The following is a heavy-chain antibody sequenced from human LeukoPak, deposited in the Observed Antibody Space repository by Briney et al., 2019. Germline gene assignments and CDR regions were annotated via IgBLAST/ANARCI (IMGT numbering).Heavy chain of an antibody. CDR3: AKDIDYYDSSGSFDY. V-gene: IGHV3-23*01. D-gene: IGHD3-22*01. CDR2: ISGGGDIT. Sequence: GGSLRLSCAASGFNFANHAMSWVRQTAGKGLEWVSAISGGGDITYYADSVKGRFTISRDNSKDTLFLQMHSLRAEDTAVYYCAKDIDYYDSSGSFDYWGQGTLVTVSS. CDR1: GFNFANHA. J-gene: IGHJ4*02.